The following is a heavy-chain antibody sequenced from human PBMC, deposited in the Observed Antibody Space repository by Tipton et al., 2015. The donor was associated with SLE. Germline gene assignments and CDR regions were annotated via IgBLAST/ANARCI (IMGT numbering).Heavy chain of an antibody. CDR2: IYYTGSR. D-gene: IGHD3-9*01. J-gene: IGHJ4*02. V-gene: IGHV4-39*01. Sequence: TLSLTCTVSGDSILSSTSSWGWIRQSPMKGLGWMGSIYYTGSRDYNPVLESRITISVDTSKNHFSLKLRSVTTADTGVYYCAGHGPPILTGLDSWGQGTLVTVSS. CDR1: GDSILSSTSS. CDR3: AGHGPPILTGLDS.